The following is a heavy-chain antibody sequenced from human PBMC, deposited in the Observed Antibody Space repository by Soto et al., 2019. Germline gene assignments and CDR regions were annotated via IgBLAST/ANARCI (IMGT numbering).Heavy chain of an antibody. CDR2: ISGSGDNT. Sequence: GGSLRLSCAGSGFTFSSYAMSWVRQAPGKGLEWVSAISGSGDNTYYADSVKGRFTISRDNSKNTLYLQINSLRAEDTAVYYCANEIVVPAAIGGQGTLVTVSS. CDR1: GFTFSSYA. CDR3: ANEIVVPAAI. V-gene: IGHV3-23*01. J-gene: IGHJ4*02. D-gene: IGHD2-2*01.